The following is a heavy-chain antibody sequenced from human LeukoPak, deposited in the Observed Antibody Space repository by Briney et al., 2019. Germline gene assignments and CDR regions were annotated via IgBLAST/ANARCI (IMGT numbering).Heavy chain of an antibody. CDR3: AKDREYSSSGLLDY. Sequence: GGSLRLSCAASGFTFDDYAMHWVWQAPGKGLEWVSGISWNSGSIGYADSVKGRFTISRDNAKNSLYLQMNSLRAEDTALYYCAKDREYSSSGLLDYWGQGTLVTVSS. V-gene: IGHV3-9*01. D-gene: IGHD6-6*01. J-gene: IGHJ4*02. CDR1: GFTFDDYA. CDR2: ISWNSGSI.